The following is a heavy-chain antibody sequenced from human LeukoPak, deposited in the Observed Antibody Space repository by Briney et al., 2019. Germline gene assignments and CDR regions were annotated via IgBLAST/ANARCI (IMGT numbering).Heavy chain of an antibody. CDR3: VRDLYDY. Sequence: PGGSLRLSCAASGFTFSSYGMHWVRQAPGKGLEWVAVIWADGSNKYYADSVKGRFTISRDNSKNTLYMQMNSLRDEDTAVYYCVRDLYDYWGQGTLVTVSS. V-gene: IGHV3-33*01. CDR2: IWADGSNK. CDR1: GFTFSSYG. J-gene: IGHJ4*02.